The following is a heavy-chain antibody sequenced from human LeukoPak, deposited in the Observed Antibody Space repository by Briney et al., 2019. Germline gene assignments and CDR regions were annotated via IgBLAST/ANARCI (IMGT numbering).Heavy chain of an antibody. CDR1: GGTFSSYT. V-gene: IGHV1-69*06. Sequence: GASVKVSCKASGGTFSSYTISWVRQAPGQGLEWMGGIIPLFGTPDYAQKFQDRLTITADKSTSTAYMELRSLRSDDTAVYYCAREGATGWLRLWGQGTLLTVSS. D-gene: IGHD5-12*01. J-gene: IGHJ4*02. CDR2: IIPLFGTP. CDR3: AREGATGWLRL.